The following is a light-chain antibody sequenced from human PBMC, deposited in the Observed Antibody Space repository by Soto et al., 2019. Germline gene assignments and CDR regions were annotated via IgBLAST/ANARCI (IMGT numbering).Light chain of an antibody. CDR1: QSISTY. CDR2: AAS. J-gene: IGKJ2*02. V-gene: IGKV1-39*01. CDR3: QQSFSTPRT. Sequence: DIQMTQSPSSLSASVVDRVTITCRASQSISTYLNWYQQKVGKAPKLLIYAASSLQRGVPSRFSGSGSGTDFALTISSLQPEDFATYYCQQSFSTPRTFGQGTKLEIK.